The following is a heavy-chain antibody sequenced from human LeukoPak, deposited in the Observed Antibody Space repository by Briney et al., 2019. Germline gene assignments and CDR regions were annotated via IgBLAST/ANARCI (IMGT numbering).Heavy chain of an antibody. CDR2: IYYSGST. Sequence: SETLSLTCTVSGGSISSSSYYWGWIRQPPGKGLEWIGSIYYSGSTNYNPSLKSRVTISVDTSKNQFSLKLSSVTAADTAVYYCASSTVNYYYYGMDVWGKGTTVTVSS. CDR3: ASSTVNYYYYGMDV. CDR1: GGSISSSSYY. V-gene: IGHV4-39*07. J-gene: IGHJ6*04. D-gene: IGHD4-17*01.